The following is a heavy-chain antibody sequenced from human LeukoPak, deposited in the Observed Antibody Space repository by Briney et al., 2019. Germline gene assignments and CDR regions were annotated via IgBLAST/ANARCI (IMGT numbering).Heavy chain of an antibody. CDR3: ARSHRPGSGYSYGCLGVAYFDY. V-gene: IGHV4-59*01. Sequence: PSETLSLTCTVSGGSISSYYWSWTRQPPGKGLEWIGYIYYSGSTNYNSSLKSRVTISVDTSKNQFSLKLSSVTAADTAVYYCARSHRPGSGYSYGCLGVAYFDYWGQGTLVTVSS. D-gene: IGHD5-18*01. J-gene: IGHJ4*02. CDR1: GGSISSYY. CDR2: IYYSGST.